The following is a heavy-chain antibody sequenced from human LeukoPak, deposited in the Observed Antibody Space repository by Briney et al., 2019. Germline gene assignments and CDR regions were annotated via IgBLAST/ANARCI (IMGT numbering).Heavy chain of an antibody. CDR2: ISYDGGKR. D-gene: IGHD3-10*01. CDR1: GFTVRSNY. CDR3: AKGLRWFGNFYFNFFDH. Sequence: PGGSLRLSCAASGFTVRSNYMSWVRQAPGKGLEWVAFISYDGGKRYFADSVKGRFSISRDNSASALFLDMDSLRTEDTAVYYCAKGLRWFGNFYFNFFDHWGQGILVTVSS. V-gene: IGHV3-30*18. J-gene: IGHJ4*02.